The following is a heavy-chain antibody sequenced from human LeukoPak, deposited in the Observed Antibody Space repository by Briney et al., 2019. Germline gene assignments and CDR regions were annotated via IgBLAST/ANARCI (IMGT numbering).Heavy chain of an antibody. CDR2: INPNSGAT. CDR1: GHTFTDYY. V-gene: IGHV1-2*02. D-gene: IGHD2-2*01. Sequence: ASVKVSCKASGHTFTDYYMHWVRQAPGQGLGWMGWINPNSGATNYAQKFQGRVTMTRDTSITTVYMELSRLRSDDTAVYYCARAREYHLPPTDYWGQGTLVTVSS. CDR3: ARAREYHLPPTDY. J-gene: IGHJ4*02.